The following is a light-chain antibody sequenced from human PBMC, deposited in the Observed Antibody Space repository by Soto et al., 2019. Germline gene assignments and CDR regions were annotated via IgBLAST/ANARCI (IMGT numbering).Light chain of an antibody. Sequence: QSVLTQPASVSGSPGQSITISCTGTSSDVGGYNHVSWYQQHPGEAPKLMIYDVSSRPSGVSNRFSGSKAADTASLTISGLQDEHEADYYCSSFATTDTPMVFGGGTKLTVL. CDR3: SSFATTDTPMV. V-gene: IGLV2-14*03. CDR1: SSDVGGYNH. J-gene: IGLJ2*01. CDR2: DVS.